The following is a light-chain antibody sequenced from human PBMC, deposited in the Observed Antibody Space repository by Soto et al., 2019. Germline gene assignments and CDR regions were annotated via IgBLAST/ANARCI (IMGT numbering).Light chain of an antibody. CDR3: QQRYNWPRT. CDR2: DAY. J-gene: IGKJ1*01. V-gene: IGKV3-11*01. Sequence: EIVLTQSPATLSLSPGERATLSCRASQSVSSYLGWYQQKPGQAPRLLIYDAYNRASGIPARFSGSGSGTDFTLTIRSLEPEDFAVYYCQQRYNWPRTFGQGTKVDIK. CDR1: QSVSSY.